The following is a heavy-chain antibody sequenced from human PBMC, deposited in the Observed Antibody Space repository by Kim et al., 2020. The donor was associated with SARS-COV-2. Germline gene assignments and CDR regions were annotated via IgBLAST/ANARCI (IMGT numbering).Heavy chain of an antibody. CDR1: GDSVSSGSYY. D-gene: IGHD1-26*01. V-gene: IGHV4-61*01. CDR2: VYYSGNT. CDR3: ARDCGGSYRRYYYYGMDV. J-gene: IGHJ6*02. Sequence: SETLSLTCTVSGDSVSSGSYYWSWIRQPPGKGLEWIGYVYYSGNTNYNPSLKSRVSISVDTSKNQFSLRLSSVTAADTAVYYCARDCGGSYRRYYYYGMDVWGQGTTVTVSS.